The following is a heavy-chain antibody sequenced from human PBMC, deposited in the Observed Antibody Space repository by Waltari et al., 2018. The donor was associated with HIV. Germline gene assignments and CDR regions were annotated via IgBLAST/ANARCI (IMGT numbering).Heavy chain of an antibody. J-gene: IGHJ3*02. CDR1: GFTLTHAW. D-gene: IGHD3-3*01. Sequence: EVQLVETGGGLVKHGGSLRLSCADSGFTLTHAWMVWVRQAPGKGLEWVGRIKSKTDGGTTDYAAPVKGRFTISRDDSKNTLYLQMNSLKTEDTAVYYCITGLFLEWPGAFDIWGQGTMVTVSS. V-gene: IGHV3-15*01. CDR2: IKSKTDGGTT. CDR3: ITGLFLEWPGAFDI.